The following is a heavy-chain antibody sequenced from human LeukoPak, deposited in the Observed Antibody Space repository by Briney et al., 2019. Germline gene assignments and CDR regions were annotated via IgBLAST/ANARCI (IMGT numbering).Heavy chain of an antibody. CDR3: AKLPYYDFWSGQGYFDL. Sequence: GGSLRLSCAASGFTFSSYSMNWVRQAPGKGLEWVSYIRGSSSSRYYADSVKGRFTISRDNAKSSLYLQMNSLRAEDTAIYYCAKLPYYDFWSGQGYFDLWGRGTLVTVSA. J-gene: IGHJ2*01. V-gene: IGHV3-48*04. D-gene: IGHD3-3*01. CDR2: IRGSSSSR. CDR1: GFTFSSYS.